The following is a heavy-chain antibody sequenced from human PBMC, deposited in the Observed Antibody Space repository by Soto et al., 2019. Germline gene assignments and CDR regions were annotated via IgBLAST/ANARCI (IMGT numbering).Heavy chain of an antibody. CDR1: GYTFTSHG. J-gene: IGHJ4*02. CDR2: ISTYNGNT. V-gene: IGHV1-18*01. D-gene: IGHD3-22*01. Sequence: QVQLVQSGVEVKKPGASVKVSCKASGYTFTSHGISWVRQAPRQGPEWMGWISTYNGNTNYAEKFQDRVTMTTDTSTSTAYMELRSLRSDDTAVYYCARSCPVSSGYFIYWGQGTLVTVSS. CDR3: ARSCPVSSGYFIY.